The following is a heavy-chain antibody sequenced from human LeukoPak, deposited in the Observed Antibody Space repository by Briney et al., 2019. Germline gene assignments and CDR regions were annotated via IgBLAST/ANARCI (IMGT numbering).Heavy chain of an antibody. CDR2: IYYSGST. D-gene: IGHD3-10*01. J-gene: IGHJ4*02. Sequence: SETLSLTCTVSGGSISSSSYYWGGIRQPPGKGLEWIGSIYYSGSTYYNPSLKSRVTISVDTSKNQFSLKLSSVTAADTAVYYCASGGAYYFDYWGQGTLVTVSS. CDR1: GGSISSSSYY. CDR3: ASGGAYYFDY. V-gene: IGHV4-39*07.